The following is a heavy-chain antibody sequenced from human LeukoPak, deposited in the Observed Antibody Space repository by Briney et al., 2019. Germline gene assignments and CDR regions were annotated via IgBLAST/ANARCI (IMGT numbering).Heavy chain of an antibody. CDR2: IYYSGST. J-gene: IGHJ4*02. Sequence: PSETLSLTCTVSGGSISSYYWSWIRQPPGKGLEWIGYIYYSGSTNYNPSLKSRVTISVDTSKNQFSLKLSSVTAADTAVYYCATSRNVEGVDYWGQGTLVTVSS. V-gene: IGHV4-59*01. D-gene: IGHD3-16*01. CDR3: ATSRNVEGVDY. CDR1: GGSISSYY.